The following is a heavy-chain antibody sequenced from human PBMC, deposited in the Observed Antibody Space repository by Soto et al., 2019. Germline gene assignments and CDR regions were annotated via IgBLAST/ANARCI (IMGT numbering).Heavy chain of an antibody. V-gene: IGHV1-24*01. Sequence: GASVKVSCKVSGYTLTELSMHWVRQAPGKGLEWMGGFDPEDGETIYAQKFQGRVTMTEDTSTDTAYMELSSLRSEDTAVYYCATGDIVLVPAAMTLYYFDYWDQGTLVTVS. D-gene: IGHD2-2*01. J-gene: IGHJ4*02. CDR2: FDPEDGET. CDR3: ATGDIVLVPAAMTLYYFDY. CDR1: GYTLTELS.